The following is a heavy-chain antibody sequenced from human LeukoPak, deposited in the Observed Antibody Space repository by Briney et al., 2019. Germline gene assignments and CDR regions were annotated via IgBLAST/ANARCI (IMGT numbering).Heavy chain of an antibody. CDR3: ARDLDGSGSYYTDY. CDR2: ISAYKRNT. J-gene: IGHJ4*02. CDR1: GYTFAGYG. D-gene: IGHD3-10*01. V-gene: IGHV1-18*01. Sequence: ASVKVSCKASGYTFAGYGISWVRQAPGQGLEWMGWISAYKRNTNYAQKFQGGVTMTTDTSTSTAYMELRSLRSDDTAVYYCARDLDGSGSYYTDYWGQGTLVTVSS.